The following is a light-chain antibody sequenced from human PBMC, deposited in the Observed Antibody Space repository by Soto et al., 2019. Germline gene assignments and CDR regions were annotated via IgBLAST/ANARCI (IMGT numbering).Light chain of an antibody. CDR1: QSVSSSY. Sequence: VLTQSPGTLSLSPGERATLSCRASQSVSSSYLGWYQQKPGQAPRLLIWGTSNRAGGIPDRFSGSGSGTEFTLTISRLAPEDFAVYYCQHYGSSRTYGQGTKEEIK. V-gene: IGKV3-20*01. CDR3: QHYGSSRT. CDR2: GTS. J-gene: IGKJ1*01.